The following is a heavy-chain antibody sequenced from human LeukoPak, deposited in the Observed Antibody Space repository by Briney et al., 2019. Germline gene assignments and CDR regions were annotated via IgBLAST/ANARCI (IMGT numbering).Heavy chain of an antibody. CDR3: ATAAGADFFDY. CDR1: GFTFTNSD. J-gene: IGHJ4*02. V-gene: IGHV3-23*01. CDR2: ISGSGGTT. Sequence: GGSLRLSCAASGFTFTNSDMHWVRQAPGMGLEWASAISGSGGTTDYADSVKGRFTISRDNSKNTLYLQMNSLRAEDTAVYYCATAAGADFFDYWGQGTLVTVSS. D-gene: IGHD3-3*01.